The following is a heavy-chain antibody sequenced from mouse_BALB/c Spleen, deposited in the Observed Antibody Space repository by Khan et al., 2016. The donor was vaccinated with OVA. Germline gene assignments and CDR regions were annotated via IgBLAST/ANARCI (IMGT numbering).Heavy chain of an antibody. D-gene: IGHD1-1*01. J-gene: IGHJ2*01. CDR2: ISSGGSYT. V-gene: IGHV5-9-3*01. CDR1: GFTFSNYA. Sequence: EVELVESGGGLVKPGGSLKLSCAASGFTFSNYAMSWVRQTPEKRLEWVATISSGGSYTYYPDSVKGRCTISRDNAKNTLYLQMSSLRSEDTAMYYCTRTPGYYGSNYLDYWGQGTTLTVSA. CDR3: TRTPGYYGSNYLDY.